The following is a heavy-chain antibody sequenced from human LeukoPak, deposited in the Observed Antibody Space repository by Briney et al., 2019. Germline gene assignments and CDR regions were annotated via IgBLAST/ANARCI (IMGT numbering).Heavy chain of an antibody. Sequence: GGSLRLSCAASGFTFSSDWMSWVRQAPGKGLEWVANIKQDGSEKYYVDSVKGRFTISRDNAKNSLYLQMNSLRAEDTAVYYCAKAKDILIGYNWFDPWGQGTLVTVSS. CDR2: IKQDGSEK. J-gene: IGHJ5*02. CDR1: GFTFSSDW. V-gene: IGHV3-7*03. D-gene: IGHD3-9*01. CDR3: AKAKDILIGYNWFDP.